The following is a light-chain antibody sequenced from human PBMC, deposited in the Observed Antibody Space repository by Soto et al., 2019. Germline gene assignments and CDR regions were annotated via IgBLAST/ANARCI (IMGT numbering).Light chain of an antibody. CDR3: LHDYNYPLT. Sequence: AIQMTQSPSSLSASVGDRVTITCRASQGIRNDLGWYQQKPGKAPKLLIYAASSLQSGVPLRFSGSGSGTDFTLTISSLQPEDFATYYCLHDYNYPLTFGLGTKVEIK. J-gene: IGKJ4*01. CDR2: AAS. CDR1: QGIRND. V-gene: IGKV1-6*01.